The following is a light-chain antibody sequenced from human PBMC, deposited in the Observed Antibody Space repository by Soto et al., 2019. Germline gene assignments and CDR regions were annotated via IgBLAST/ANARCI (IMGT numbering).Light chain of an antibody. CDR3: SSYTSSSTYV. CDR2: EVS. CDR1: SNDVGGYNY. J-gene: IGLJ1*01. Sequence: QSALTQPASVSGSPGQSITISCTGSSNDVGGYNYVSWYQQHPGQAPKLIIYEVSNRPSGVSNRFSGSKSGNTASLTISGLQAEDEADYYCSSYTSSSTYVFGTGTKVTVL. V-gene: IGLV2-14*01.